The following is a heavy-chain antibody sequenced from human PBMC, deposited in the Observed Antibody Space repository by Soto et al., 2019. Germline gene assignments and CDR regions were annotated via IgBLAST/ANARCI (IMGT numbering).Heavy chain of an antibody. V-gene: IGHV3-33*08. D-gene: IGHD2-2*02. CDR3: SRGQRAAIGDYYYHGMDV. CDR1: GVRLSSSG. J-gene: IGHJ6*02. CDR2: IIYDGSKK. Sequence: PVGSLRVSCAASGVRLSSSGVHWVRQARGKGREWVAVIIYDGSKKEYADSVKGRFIFSRDDSKNMAYLQMNTLKTEDTAVYYCSRGQRAAIGDYYYHGMDVWGQGTTVTVSS.